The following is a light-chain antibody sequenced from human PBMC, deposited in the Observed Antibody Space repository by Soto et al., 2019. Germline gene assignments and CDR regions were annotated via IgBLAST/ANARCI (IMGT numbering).Light chain of an antibody. J-gene: IGKJ1*01. V-gene: IGKV1-5*01. CDR2: DAS. Sequence: DIQLTQSPSTLSASIGDRVVITCRASPTIDRWLAWYQQIPGLAPRLLIYDASTLESGVTSRFSGSGSETEFTLTISSLKPDDCATYHCQQYEGNPTFGQGTTVEVK. CDR1: PTIDRW. CDR3: QQYEGNPT.